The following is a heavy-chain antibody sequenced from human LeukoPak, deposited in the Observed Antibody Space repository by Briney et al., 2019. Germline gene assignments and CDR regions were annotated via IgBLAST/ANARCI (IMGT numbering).Heavy chain of an antibody. J-gene: IGHJ4*02. D-gene: IGHD3-22*01. CDR1: GGSISSSSYY. CDR2: IYYSGST. V-gene: IGHV4-39*02. CDR3: AKDQLISYYDSSGYVDY. Sequence: SETLSLTCTVSGGSISSSSYYWGWIRQPPGKELEWIGSIYYSGSTYYNPSLKSRVTISVDTSKNQFSLKLSSVTAADTAVYYCAKDQLISYYDSSGYVDYWGQGTLVTVSS.